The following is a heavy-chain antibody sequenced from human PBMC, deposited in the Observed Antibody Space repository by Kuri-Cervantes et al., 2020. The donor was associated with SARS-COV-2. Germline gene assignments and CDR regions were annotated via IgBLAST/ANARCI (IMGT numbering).Heavy chain of an antibody. CDR1: GYSISSGYY. V-gene: IGHV4-38-2*01. CDR2: IYYSGST. D-gene: IGHD2-21*01. Sequence: SETLSLTCAVSGYSISSGYYWGWIRQPPGKGLEWIGSIYYSGSTYYNPSLKSRVTISVDTSMNQFSLKLSSVTAADTAVYYCARIVGNDAFDIWGQGTMVTVSS. CDR3: ARIVGNDAFDI. J-gene: IGHJ3*02.